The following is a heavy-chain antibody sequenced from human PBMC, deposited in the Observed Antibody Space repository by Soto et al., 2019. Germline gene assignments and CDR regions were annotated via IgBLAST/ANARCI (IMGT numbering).Heavy chain of an antibody. D-gene: IGHD2-21*01. V-gene: IGHV3-23*01. J-gene: IGHJ5*02. Sequence: GGSLRLSCAASGLIFENFGMSWVRQAPGKGLEWISSISGSGFKKYYADSVKGRFTISRDNSKSTVYLELNNLSAEETAVYHCGKDQGVEFVPPATVDWFGPWGQGSVVTVSS. CDR1: GLIFENFG. CDR2: ISGSGFKK. CDR3: GKDQGVEFVPPATVDWFGP.